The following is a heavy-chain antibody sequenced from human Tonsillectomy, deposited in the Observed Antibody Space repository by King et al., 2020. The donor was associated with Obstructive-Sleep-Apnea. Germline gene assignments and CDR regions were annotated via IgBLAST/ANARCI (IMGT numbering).Heavy chain of an antibody. V-gene: IGHV1-69*09. CDR3: ARDGNWNSRNSVFDY. D-gene: IGHD1-7*01. J-gene: IGHJ4*02. CDR2: IIPILGIA. Sequence: VQLVESGAEVKKPGSSVKVSCKASGGTFSSYAISWVRQAPGQGLEWMGGIIPILGIANYAQKFQGRVTITADKSTSTAYMELSSLRSEDTAVYYCARDGNWNSRNSVFDYWGQGTLVTVSS. CDR1: GGTFSSYA.